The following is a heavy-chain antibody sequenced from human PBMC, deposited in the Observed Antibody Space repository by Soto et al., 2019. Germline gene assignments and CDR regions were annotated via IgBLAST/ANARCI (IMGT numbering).Heavy chain of an antibody. V-gene: IGHV1-69*12. J-gene: IGHJ2*01. D-gene: IGHD1-26*01. CDR3: ARRRVGATTRRWGWYFDL. CDR1: GGTFSSYA. CDR2: IIPIFGTA. Sequence: QVQLVQSGAEVKKPGSSVKVSCKASGGTFSSYAISWVRQAPGQGLEWVGGIIPIFGTANYAQKFQGRVTITADESTSTAYMELSSLISDDTAVYYCARRRVGATTRRWGWYFDLWGRGTLVTVSS.